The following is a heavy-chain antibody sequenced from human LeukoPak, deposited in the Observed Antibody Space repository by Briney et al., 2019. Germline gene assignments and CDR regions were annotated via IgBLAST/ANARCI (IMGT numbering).Heavy chain of an antibody. CDR3: ARSDNYDSSSYYNS. Sequence: NPSQTLSLTCTVSGGSISSGSYYWGWIRQPPGKGLEWIGYINYSGSTHYNSSLRSRVTISGDTAKNQISLNLSSVSAADTAVYYCARSDNYDSSSYYNSWGQGTLVTVSS. D-gene: IGHD3-22*01. CDR1: GGSISSGSYY. J-gene: IGHJ5*02. CDR2: INYSGST. V-gene: IGHV4-30-4*08.